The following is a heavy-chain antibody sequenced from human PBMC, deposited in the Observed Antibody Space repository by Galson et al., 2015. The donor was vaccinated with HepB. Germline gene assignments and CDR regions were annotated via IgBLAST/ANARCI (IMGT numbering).Heavy chain of an antibody. D-gene: IGHD3-10*01. CDR2: VTGGGEFT. J-gene: IGHJ4*02. CDR3: AKVAVLGATPHYLDF. Sequence: LRLSCAASGFRFTKYTMAWVRQVPGKGLGWVSAVTGGGEFTYFADSVRGRCSISKDISQKTVHLQMNRLRVEDTAIYHCAKVAVLGATPHYLDFLGRGTLVTISS. V-gene: IGHV3-23*01. CDR1: GFRFTKYT.